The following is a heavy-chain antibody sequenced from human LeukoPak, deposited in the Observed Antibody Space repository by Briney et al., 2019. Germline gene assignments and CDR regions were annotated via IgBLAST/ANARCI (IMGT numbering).Heavy chain of an antibody. CDR2: INPNSGGT. CDR1: GYTFTGYY. V-gene: IGHV1-2*02. D-gene: IGHD2-21*02. J-gene: IGHJ4*02. CDR3: ARQRADEGDLTFDD. Sequence: ASVKVSCKASGYTFTGYYMHWVRQAPGQGLEWMGWINPNSGGTNYAQKFQGRVTMTRDTSISTAYMELSRLRSDDTAVYYCARQRADEGDLTFDDWGQGTLVTVSS.